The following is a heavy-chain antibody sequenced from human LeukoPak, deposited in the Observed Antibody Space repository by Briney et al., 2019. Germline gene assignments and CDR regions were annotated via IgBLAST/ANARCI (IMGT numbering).Heavy chain of an antibody. J-gene: IGHJ4*02. CDR2: IRSKAYGGTT. CDR3: TRALYCSGGSCWPFDY. CDR1: GFTFGDYA. D-gene: IGHD2-15*01. V-gene: IGHV3-49*04. Sequence: GRSLRHSCTASGFTFGDYAMSWVRQAPGKGLEWVGFIRSKAYGGTTEYAASVKGRFTISRDDSKSIAYLQMNSLKTEDTAVYYCTRALYCSGGSCWPFDYWGQGTLVTVSS.